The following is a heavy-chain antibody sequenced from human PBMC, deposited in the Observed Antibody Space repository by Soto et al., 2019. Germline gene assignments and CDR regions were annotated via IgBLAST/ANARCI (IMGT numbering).Heavy chain of an antibody. D-gene: IGHD5-12*01. CDR1: GFRFWTYS. Sequence: EVKLLESGGVLVQPGESLRLSCAASGFRFWTYSMSWFRQAPGKGLVWVSGISGDGSATSYADSLKGRFTVSRDNTTDTLFLQMNTLRVEDTAVYYCAKTRLYDNNDYHRDGFDVWGPGTAVTVS. V-gene: IGHV3-23*01. J-gene: IGHJ3*01. CDR3: AKTRLYDNNDYHRDGFDV. CDR2: ISGDGSAT.